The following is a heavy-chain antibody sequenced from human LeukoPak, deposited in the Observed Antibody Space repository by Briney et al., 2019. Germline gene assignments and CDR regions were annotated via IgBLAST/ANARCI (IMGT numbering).Heavy chain of an antibody. D-gene: IGHD2-2*01. V-gene: IGHV3-7*01. J-gene: IGHJ4*02. CDR1: GFIFSNYW. CDR2: IKGDGSDK. CDR3: AREGLPAAGDC. Sequence: GESLRLSCAASGFIFSNYWMRWVRQAPGKGLECVANIKGDGSDKNYVDSVKGRFTISRDNAKNSMYLEMNSLRGDDTAVYYCAREGLPAAGDCWGQGTLVTVSS.